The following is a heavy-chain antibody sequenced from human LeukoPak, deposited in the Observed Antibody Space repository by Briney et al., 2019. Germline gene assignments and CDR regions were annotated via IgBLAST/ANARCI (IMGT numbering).Heavy chain of an antibody. V-gene: IGHV3-23*01. D-gene: IGHD3-10*01. CDR1: GFTFTDYA. Sequence: GGSLRLSCATSGFTFTDYAMNWVRQAPGKGLEWVSAISGIATGGNTYYSDSVKGQFTISRDNSKKILYLEMNSLRAEDTTVYYCAKGTTDYGSGYGTDVGRKGRTATVSS. CDR2: ISGIATGGNT. CDR3: AKGTTDYGSGYGTDV. J-gene: IGHJ6*01.